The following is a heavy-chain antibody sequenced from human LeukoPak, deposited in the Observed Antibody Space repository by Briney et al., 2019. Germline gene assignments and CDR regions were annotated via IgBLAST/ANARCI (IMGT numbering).Heavy chain of an antibody. CDR3: ARDNLSRTTVSTHWFGP. CDR1: GYTFTSYG. CDR2: ISAYNGNT. Sequence: GASVKVSCKASGYTFTSYGISWVRQAPGQGLEWMGWISAYNGNTNYAQKLQGRVTMTTVTSTSTAYMELRSLRSDDTAVYYCARDNLSRTTVSTHWFGPWGQGPLVPVSS. J-gene: IGHJ5*02. D-gene: IGHD4-17*01. V-gene: IGHV1-18*01.